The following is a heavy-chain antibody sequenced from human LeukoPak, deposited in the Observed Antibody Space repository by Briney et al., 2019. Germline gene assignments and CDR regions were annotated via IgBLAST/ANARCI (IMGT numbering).Heavy chain of an antibody. CDR2: ISYDGSNK. J-gene: IGHJ3*02. CDR1: GFTFSSYA. Sequence: GGSLRLSCAASGFTFSSYAMQWVRQAPGKGLEWVAVISYDGSNKYYADSVKGRFTISRDNSKNTLYLQMNSLRAEDTAVYYCAADIVVVPAAPYDAFDIWGQGTMVTVSS. V-gene: IGHV3-30*14. CDR3: AADIVVVPAAPYDAFDI. D-gene: IGHD2-2*01.